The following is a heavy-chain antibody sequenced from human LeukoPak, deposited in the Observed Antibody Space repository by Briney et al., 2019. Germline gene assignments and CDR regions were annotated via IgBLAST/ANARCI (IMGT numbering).Heavy chain of an antibody. CDR2: IKPNSGDT. V-gene: IGHV1-2*02. Sequence: ASVKVSCKASGYSFADYYMHWVRQAPGQGLEWMGWIKPNSGDTRSAQKFQGRVIMTRDTSTDTSTSTGYMELRSLRSHDTAVYYCARGSYFDYWGQGTLVTVSS. CDR1: GYSFADYY. J-gene: IGHJ4*02. CDR3: ARGSYFDY.